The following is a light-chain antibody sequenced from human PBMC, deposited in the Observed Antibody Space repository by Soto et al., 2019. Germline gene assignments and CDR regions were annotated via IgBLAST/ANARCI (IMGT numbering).Light chain of an antibody. CDR2: DVS. J-gene: IGLJ1*01. CDR1: SSDVGAYNY. CDR3: SSYAGSYPFV. Sequence: QSALTQPASGSGSPGQSISISCTGSSSDVGAYNYVAWYQQHPGKAPKLIIYDVSNRPSGLSNRFSGSKSGNTASLSISGLQAEDEADYYCSSYAGSYPFVFGTGTKVTVL. V-gene: IGLV2-14*01.